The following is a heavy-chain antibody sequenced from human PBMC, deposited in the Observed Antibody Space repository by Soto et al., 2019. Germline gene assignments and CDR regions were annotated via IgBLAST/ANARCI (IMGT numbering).Heavy chain of an antibody. D-gene: IGHD3-10*01. CDR3: ARGALWFGLIYYYYYGMDV. J-gene: IGHJ6*02. Sequence: SETLSLTCAVYGGSFSGYYWSWIRQPPGKGLEWIGEINHSGSTNYNPSLKSRVTISVDTSKNQFSLKLSSVTAADTAVYYCARGALWFGLIYYYYYGMDVWGQGTTVTVSS. CDR1: GGSFSGYY. V-gene: IGHV4-34*01. CDR2: INHSGST.